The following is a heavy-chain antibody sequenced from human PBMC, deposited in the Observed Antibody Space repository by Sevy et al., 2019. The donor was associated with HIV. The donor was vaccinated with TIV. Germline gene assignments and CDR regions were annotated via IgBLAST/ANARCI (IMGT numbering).Heavy chain of an antibody. CDR3: ARGRGCSSTSCTYYYYYYMDV. V-gene: IGHV3-11*06. D-gene: IGHD2-2*01. CDR1: GFTFSDYY. Sequence: GGSLRLSCAASGFTFSDYYMSWIRQAPGKGLEWVSYISSSSSYTNYADSVKGRFTISRDNAKNSLYLQTNSLRAEDTAVYYCARGRGCSSTSCTYYYYYYMDVWGKGTTVTVSS. CDR2: ISSSSSYT. J-gene: IGHJ6*03.